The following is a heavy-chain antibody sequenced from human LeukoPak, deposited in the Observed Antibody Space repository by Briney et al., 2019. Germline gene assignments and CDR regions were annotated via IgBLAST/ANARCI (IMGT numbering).Heavy chain of an antibody. CDR1: GFTVSSNY. CDR2: IYSGGIT. J-gene: IGHJ4*02. D-gene: IGHD3-3*01. CDR3: ARDLLARGQALLDQ. Sequence: GGSLRLSCAASGFTVSSNYMSWVRQAPGKGLEWVSVIYSGGITDYADSVKDRFTISRDSSKNTLYLQMNSLRAEDTAAYYCARDLLARGQALLDQWGQGTLVTVSS. V-gene: IGHV3-66*01.